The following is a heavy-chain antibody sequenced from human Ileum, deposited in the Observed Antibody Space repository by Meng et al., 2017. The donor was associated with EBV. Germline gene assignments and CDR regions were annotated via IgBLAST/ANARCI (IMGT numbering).Heavy chain of an antibody. Sequence: AWVPGPGSLSVTLSPTCSVSYGAVSSYGYYWTWIRQPPGKGREWIGYMSYTGSTNYKSTLKSRVTISVDKSKNQFSLKLSSVTAADTAVYYCARERGGGDRGIQWGQGTLVTVSS. D-gene: IGHD2-21*02. CDR3: ARERGGGDRGIQ. V-gene: IGHV4-61*08. CDR1: YGAVSSYGYY. J-gene: IGHJ4*02. CDR2: MSYTGST.